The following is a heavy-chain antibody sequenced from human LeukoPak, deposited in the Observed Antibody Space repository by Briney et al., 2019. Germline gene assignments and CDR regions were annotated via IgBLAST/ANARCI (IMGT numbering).Heavy chain of an antibody. J-gene: IGHJ4*02. D-gene: IGHD1-7*01. CDR3: AKDLLRYNWNYEGPYY. V-gene: IGHV3-30*18. CDR1: GFTFSSYG. CDR2: ISYDGSNK. Sequence: GGSLRLYCAASGFTFSSYGMHWVRQASGKGLEWVAVISYDGSNKYYADSVKGRFTISRDNSKNTLYLQMNSLRAEDTAVYYCAKDLLRYNWNYEGPYYWGQGTLVTVSS.